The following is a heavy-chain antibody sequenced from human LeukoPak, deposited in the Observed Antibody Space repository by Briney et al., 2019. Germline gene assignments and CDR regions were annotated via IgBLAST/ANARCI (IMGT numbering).Heavy chain of an antibody. Sequence: PGGSLRLSCAASGFTFNDYAMYWVRQAPGKGLEWVSGISWNRGSIVYADSVKGRFTISRENAKNSLYLQMNSLRVEDTALYYCPRGNLDLRAFDIWGQGTMVTVSS. J-gene: IGHJ3*02. CDR1: GFTFNDYA. CDR3: PRGNLDLRAFDI. V-gene: IGHV3-9*01. CDR2: ISWNRGSI.